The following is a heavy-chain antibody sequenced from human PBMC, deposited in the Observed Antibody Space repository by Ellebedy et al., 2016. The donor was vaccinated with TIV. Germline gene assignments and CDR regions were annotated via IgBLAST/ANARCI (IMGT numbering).Heavy chain of an antibody. J-gene: IGHJ4*02. CDR1: GFTFSNFG. CDR2: IWYDGSNR. D-gene: IGHD1-26*01. CDR3: ARDPIGLVGAISPFF. Sequence: PGGSLRLSCEASGFTFSNFGMHWVRQAPGKGLEWVAVIWYDGSNRNYADSVKGRFTISRDNSKNTLYLQVSSLRAEDTAVYYCARDPIGLVGAISPFFWGQGTLVTVSS. V-gene: IGHV3-33*01.